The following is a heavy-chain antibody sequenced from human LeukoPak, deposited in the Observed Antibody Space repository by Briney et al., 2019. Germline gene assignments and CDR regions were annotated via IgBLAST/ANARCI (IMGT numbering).Heavy chain of an antibody. CDR3: ARHGSNRGYSYGPYDY. CDR2: IYYSGST. V-gene: IGHV4-59*08. CDR1: GGSISSYY. D-gene: IGHD5-18*01. J-gene: IGHJ4*02. Sequence: KSSETLSLTCTVSGGSISSYYWSWIRQPPGKGLEWIGYIYYSGSTNYNPSLKSRVTISVDTSKNQFSLKLSSVTAADTAVYYCARHGSNRGYSYGPYDYWGQGTLVTVSS.